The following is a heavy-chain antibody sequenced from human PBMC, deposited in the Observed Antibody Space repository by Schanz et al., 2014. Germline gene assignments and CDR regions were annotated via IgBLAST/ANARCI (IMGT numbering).Heavy chain of an antibody. V-gene: IGHV1-18*04. Sequence: QVQLVQSGSELKKPGASVKVSCKASGYTFSSYGITWVRQAPGQGLGWMGWISAHNGNTNYAQKLQGRVSMTTDTSTNTAYMELRSLRSDDTAVYYCARDILYYFGSGSYPDYWGQGTLVTVSS. CDR2: ISAHNGNT. J-gene: IGHJ4*02. CDR1: GYTFSSYG. CDR3: ARDILYYFGSGSYPDY. D-gene: IGHD3-10*01.